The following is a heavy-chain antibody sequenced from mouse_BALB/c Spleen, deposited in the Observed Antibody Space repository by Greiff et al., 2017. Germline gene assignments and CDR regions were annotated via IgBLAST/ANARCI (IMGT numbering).Heavy chain of an antibody. CDR3: ARDYRYDGAWFAY. V-gene: IGHV1-20*02. Sequence: EVKVEESGPELVKPGASVKISCKASGYSFTGYFMNWVMQSHGKSLEWIGRINPYNGDTFYNQKFKGKATLTVDKSSSTAHMELRSLASEDSAVYYCARDYRYDGAWFAYWGQGTLVTVSA. J-gene: IGHJ3*01. CDR2: INPYNGDT. D-gene: IGHD2-14*01. CDR1: GYSFTGYF.